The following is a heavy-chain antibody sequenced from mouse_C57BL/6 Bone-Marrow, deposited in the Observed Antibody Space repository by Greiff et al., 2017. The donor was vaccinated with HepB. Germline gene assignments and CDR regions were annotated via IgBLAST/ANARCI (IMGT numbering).Heavy chain of an antibody. D-gene: IGHD1-1*01. J-gene: IGHJ4*01. V-gene: IGHV2-6-1*01. Sequence: VKLMESGPGLVAPSQSLSITCTVSGFSLTSYGVHWVRQPPGKGLEWLVVIWSDGSTTYNSALKSRLSISKDNSKSQVFLKMNSLQTDDTAMYYCARHDYYGSSYVDYAMDYWGQGTSVTVSS. CDR2: IWSDGST. CDR3: ARHDYYGSSYVDYAMDY. CDR1: GFSLTSYG.